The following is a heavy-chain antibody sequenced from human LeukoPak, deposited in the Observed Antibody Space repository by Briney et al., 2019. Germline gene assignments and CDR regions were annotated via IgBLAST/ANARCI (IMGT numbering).Heavy chain of an antibody. J-gene: IGHJ4*02. V-gene: IGHV1-18*01. CDR1: GYSFRNYG. Sequence: ASVKVSCKASGYSFRNYGVTWVRQAPGQGLESVRWISAYNGNTAYAQKFKGRVTMTIDTSTTTVYMELRSLTSDDTAVYYCARGVDNVADFSRGWHFDYWGQGTLVTVSS. D-gene: IGHD6-19*01. CDR2: ISAYNGNT. CDR3: ARGVDNVADFSRGWHFDY.